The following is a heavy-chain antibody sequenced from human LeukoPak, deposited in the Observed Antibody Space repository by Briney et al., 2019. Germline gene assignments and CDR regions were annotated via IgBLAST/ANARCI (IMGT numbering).Heavy chain of an antibody. Sequence: GGSLRLSCAASGFTFSSYAMSWVCQAPGKGLEWVSAISGSGGSTYYTDSVKGRFTISRDNSKNTLYLQMNSLRAEDTAVYYCAKVGSMVRGVITDPFDYWGQGTLVTVSS. J-gene: IGHJ4*02. CDR2: ISGSGGST. V-gene: IGHV3-23*01. D-gene: IGHD3-10*01. CDR3: AKVGSMVRGVITDPFDY. CDR1: GFTFSSYA.